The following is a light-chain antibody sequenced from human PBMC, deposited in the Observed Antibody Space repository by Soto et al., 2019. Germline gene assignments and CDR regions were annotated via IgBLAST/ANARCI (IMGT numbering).Light chain of an antibody. CDR3: QQYGGSPRT. Sequence: DIVLSQSPGTLSLSQGDRATLSCRASQTVRANYLAWYQQKHGPAPRLXIYGASNRATDIPDRFSGRGSGTDLTITISRLEPEDFEVYYCQQYGGSPRTFGQGTRLEIK. V-gene: IGKV3-20*01. J-gene: IGKJ5*01. CDR2: GAS. CDR1: QTVRANY.